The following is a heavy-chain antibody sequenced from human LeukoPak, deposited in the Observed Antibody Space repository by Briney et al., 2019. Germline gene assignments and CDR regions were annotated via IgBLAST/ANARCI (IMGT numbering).Heavy chain of an antibody. J-gene: IGHJ4*02. CDR3: ARGWGNYYDSNGYNDC. CDR2: ISANSGNT. V-gene: IGHV1-18*01. CDR1: GYTFTSYG. Sequence: ASVKVSCKASGYTFTSYGICWVRQAPGQGLEWMAWISANSGNTNYAQKVQGRVTITTDTSTSTAYMELRSLRSDDTAVYYCARGWGNYYDSNGYNDCWGQGTLVTVSS. D-gene: IGHD3-22*01.